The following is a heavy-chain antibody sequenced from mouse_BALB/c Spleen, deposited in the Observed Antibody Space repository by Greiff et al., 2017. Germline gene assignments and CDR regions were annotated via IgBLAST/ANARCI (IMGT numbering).Heavy chain of an antibody. J-gene: IGHJ1*01. D-gene: IGHD2-3*01. Sequence: VQLQQSGPGLVKPSQSLSLTCTVTGYSITSDYAWNWIRQFPGNKLEWMGYISYSGSTSYNPSLKSRISITRDTSKNQFFLQLNSVTTEDTATYYCARWLLLYFDVWGAGTTVTVSS. V-gene: IGHV3-2*02. CDR1: GYSITSDYA. CDR3: ARWLLLYFDV. CDR2: ISYSGST.